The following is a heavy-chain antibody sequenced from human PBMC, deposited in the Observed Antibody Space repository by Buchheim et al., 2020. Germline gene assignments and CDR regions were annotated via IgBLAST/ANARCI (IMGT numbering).Heavy chain of an antibody. CDR2: INSDGSST. V-gene: IGHV3-74*01. Sequence: EVQLVESGGGLVQPGGSLRLSCAASGFTFSSYWMHWVRQAPGKGLVWVSRINSDGSSTSYADSGKGGSTLARATARKPRYLQMNSLRAEDTAVYYCARDRSITIFGLEFDPWGQGTL. CDR1: GFTFSSYW. CDR3: ARDRSITIFGLEFDP. J-gene: IGHJ5*02. D-gene: IGHD3-3*01.